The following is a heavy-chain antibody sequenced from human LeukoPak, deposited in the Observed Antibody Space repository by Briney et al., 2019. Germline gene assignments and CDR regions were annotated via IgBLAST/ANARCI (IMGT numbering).Heavy chain of an antibody. V-gene: IGHV3-30-3*01. J-gene: IGHJ4*02. Sequence: PGRSLRLSCAASGFTFSSYAMHWVRQAPGKGLEWVAVISYDGSNKYYADSVKGRFTISRDNSKNTLYLQMNSLRAEDTAVYYCARDGAYYGDCGTYFDYWGQGTLVTVSS. CDR2: ISYDGSNK. CDR3: ARDGAYYGDCGTYFDY. D-gene: IGHD4-17*01. CDR1: GFTFSSYA.